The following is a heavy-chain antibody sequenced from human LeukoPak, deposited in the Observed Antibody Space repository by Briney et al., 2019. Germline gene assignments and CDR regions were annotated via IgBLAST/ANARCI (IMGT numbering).Heavy chain of an antibody. V-gene: IGHV4-34*01. D-gene: IGHD2-2*01. CDR1: GGSFSGYY. J-gene: IGHJ4*02. CDR2: INHSGST. Sequence: SETLSLTCAVYGGSFSGYYWSWIRQPPGKGLEWIGEINHSGSTNYNPSLKCRVTISVDTSKNQVSLKLSSVTAADTAVYYCANLGYCSSTSCYDYWGQGTLVTVSS. CDR3: ANLGYCSSTSCYDY.